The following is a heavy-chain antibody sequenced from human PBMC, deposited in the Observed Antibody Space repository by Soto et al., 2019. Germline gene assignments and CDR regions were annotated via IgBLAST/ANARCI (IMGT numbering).Heavy chain of an antibody. V-gene: IGHV3-53*01. Sequence: PGGSLRLSCAASGFIVSSNYMSWVRQAPGKGLEWVSVFYSGGGGTYYADSVKGRFIISRDNSKNTVYLQMNSLRAEDPAVYYCATRVAATGRYYFDHWGQGALVTVS. D-gene: IGHD3-10*01. CDR2: FYSGGGGT. J-gene: IGHJ4*02. CDR3: ATRVAATGRYYFDH. CDR1: GFIVSSNY.